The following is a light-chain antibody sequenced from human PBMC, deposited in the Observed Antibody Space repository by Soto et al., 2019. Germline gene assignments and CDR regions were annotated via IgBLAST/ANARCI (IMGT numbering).Light chain of an antibody. J-gene: IGLJ1*01. V-gene: IGLV1-44*01. CDR3: AAWDDSLNGFYV. CDR1: SSNIGTNS. Sequence: VVTQPRSASVTPAQSVTISCSGGSSNIGTNSVNWYQQLPGRAPKLLIYNNDLRPSGLPDLFSGSKSGTSASLAISGLQSEDEADYYCAAWDDSLNGFYVFGIGTKVTVL. CDR2: NND.